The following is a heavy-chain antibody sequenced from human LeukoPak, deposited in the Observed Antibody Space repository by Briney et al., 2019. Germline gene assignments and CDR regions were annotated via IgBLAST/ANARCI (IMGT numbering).Heavy chain of an antibody. V-gene: IGHV4-34*01. Sequence: SETLSLTCAVHGGSFSGYYWSWVRQAPGKGLEWIGEINNSGSTNYNPSLKSRVTISVHTSKNQFSLKLSSVTAADTAVYYCARGAFSQSYYYYMDVCGKGTTVTVSS. J-gene: IGHJ6*03. CDR1: GGSFSGYY. CDR3: ARGAFSQSYYYYMDV. CDR2: INNSGST. D-gene: IGHD3-16*01.